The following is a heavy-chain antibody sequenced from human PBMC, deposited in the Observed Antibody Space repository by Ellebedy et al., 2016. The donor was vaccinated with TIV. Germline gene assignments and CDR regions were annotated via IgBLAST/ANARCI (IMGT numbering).Heavy chain of an antibody. D-gene: IGHD3-3*01. J-gene: IGHJ4*02. CDR1: GFTFDDYA. CDR3: AKDISIFGVVPNFDY. Sequence: GGSLRLSXAASGFTFDDYAMHWVRQAPGKGLEWVSGISWNSGSIGYADSVKGRFTISRDNAKNSLYLQMNSLRAEDTALYYCAKDISIFGVVPNFDYWGQGTLVTVSS. V-gene: IGHV3-9*01. CDR2: ISWNSGSI.